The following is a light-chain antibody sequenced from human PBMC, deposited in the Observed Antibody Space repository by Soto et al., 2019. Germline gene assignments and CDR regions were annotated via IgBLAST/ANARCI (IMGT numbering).Light chain of an antibody. V-gene: IGKV3-11*01. J-gene: IGKJ5*01. CDR2: DVS. CDR1: QSVGTS. Sequence: EIVLTQSPATLSLFPGERATLSCWTSQSVGTSLAWYQQRPGQPPRLLIHDVSSGATGIPASFSGSGSGTDFTLTISSLEPEDFAAYYRQGPSITCGQGARLEI. CDR3: QGPSIT.